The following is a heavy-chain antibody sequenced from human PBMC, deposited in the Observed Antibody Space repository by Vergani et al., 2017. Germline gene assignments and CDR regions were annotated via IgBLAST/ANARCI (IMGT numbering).Heavy chain of an antibody. J-gene: IGHJ4*02. D-gene: IGHD2-8*02. V-gene: IGHV4-39*07. CDR1: GGSISSSSYY. Sequence: QVHLQESGPGLVKPSETLSLTCTVSGGSISSSSYYWGWIRQPPGKGLEWIGSIYYSGSTYYNPSLKSRVTISVDTSKNQFSLKLSSVTAADTAVYYCARERDSHCRWCLTPEGRNLDYWGQGTLVTVSS. CDR2: IYYSGST. CDR3: ARERDSHCRWCLTPEGRNLDY.